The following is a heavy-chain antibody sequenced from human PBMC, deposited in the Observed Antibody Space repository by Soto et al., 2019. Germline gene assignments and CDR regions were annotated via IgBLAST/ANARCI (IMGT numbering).Heavy chain of an antibody. V-gene: IGHV4-39*01. CDR2: IYYSGST. CDR1: GGSISSSSYY. J-gene: IGHJ6*03. D-gene: IGHD4-4*01. CDR3: ARGSTYPYYYYYYMDV. Sequence: PSETLSLTCTVSGGSISSSSYYWGWIRQPPGKGLEWIGSIYYSGSTYYNPSLKSRVTISVDTSKNQFSLKLSSVTAADTAVYYCARGSTYPYYYYYYMDVWGKGTTVTVSS.